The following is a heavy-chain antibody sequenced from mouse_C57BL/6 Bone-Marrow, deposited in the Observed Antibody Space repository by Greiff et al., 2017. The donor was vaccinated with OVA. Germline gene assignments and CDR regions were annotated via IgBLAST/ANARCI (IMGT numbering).Heavy chain of an antibody. CDR1: GFTFSDYY. CDR3: ARHDSSGYYFDY. V-gene: IGHV5-12*01. J-gene: IGHJ2*01. CDR2: ISNGGGST. D-gene: IGHD3-2*02. Sequence: EVKLEESGGGLVQPGGSLKLSCAASGFTFSDYYMYWVRQTPEKRLEWVAYISNGGGSTYYPDTVKGRFTISRDNAKNTLYLQMSRLKSEDTAMYYCARHDSSGYYFDYWGQGTTLTVSS.